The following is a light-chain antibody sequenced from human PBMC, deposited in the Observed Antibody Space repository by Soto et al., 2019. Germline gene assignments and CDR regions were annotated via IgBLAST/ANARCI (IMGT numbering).Light chain of an antibody. CDR3: QQYMSYPLT. Sequence: DIHMTRSPSTLSASVGDRVTITCRASQSISSWLAWYQQKPGKAPKLLIYEASSLESWVPSRFSGSGSGTEFTLTIKSLQPDDFATYYCQQYMSYPLTFGGGTKVDIK. J-gene: IGKJ4*01. V-gene: IGKV1-5*03. CDR1: QSISSW. CDR2: EAS.